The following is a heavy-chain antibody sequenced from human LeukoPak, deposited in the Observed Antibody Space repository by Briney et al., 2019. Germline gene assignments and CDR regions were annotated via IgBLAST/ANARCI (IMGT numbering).Heavy chain of an antibody. CDR1: GFTFDRFT. D-gene: IGHD1-1*01. Sequence: GGSLRLSCAASGFTFDRFTIHWVRQTPGKGLEWVSLINRRGHTFYADSVKGRFTISRDNAQNTLYLQMNSLRADDTAVYYCATGGYDGCWGQGTLVTVSS. CDR2: INRRGHT. J-gene: IGHJ4*02. CDR3: ATGGYDGC. V-gene: IGHV3-43*01.